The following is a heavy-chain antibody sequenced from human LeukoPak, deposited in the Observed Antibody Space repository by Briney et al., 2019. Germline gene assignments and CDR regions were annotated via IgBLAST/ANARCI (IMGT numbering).Heavy chain of an antibody. Sequence: SETLSLTCTVSGDSVSSDYWSWIRQPPGKGLEWIAYISYSGNTKYNPSLKSRVTISVDTSKNQFSLKLSSVTAADTAVYYCARGKNYYGSGSYYNAKPRPLNWFDPWGQGTLVTVSS. CDR3: ARGKNYYGSGSYYNAKPRPLNWFDP. CDR2: ISYSGNT. D-gene: IGHD3-10*01. CDR1: GDSVSSDY. V-gene: IGHV4-59*02. J-gene: IGHJ5*02.